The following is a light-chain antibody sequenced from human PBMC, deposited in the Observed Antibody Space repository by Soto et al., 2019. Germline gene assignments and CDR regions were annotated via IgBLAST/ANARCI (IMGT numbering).Light chain of an antibody. V-gene: IGKV1-39*01. CDR2: AAS. CDR3: QQSYSTPYT. CDR1: QSISSY. J-gene: IGKJ2*01. Sequence: DIQMTQSPSSLSASVGDRVTITCRASQSISSYLNWYQQKPGKAPKLLIYAASSLQSGVPSRFSGSGSGTDFIITISSLQHEDFATYCWQQSYSTPYTFGQGTKLEIK.